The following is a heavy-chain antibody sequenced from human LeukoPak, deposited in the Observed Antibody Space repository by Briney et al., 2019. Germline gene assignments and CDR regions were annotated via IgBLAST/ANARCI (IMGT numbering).Heavy chain of an antibody. CDR1: GGSISSGDYY. V-gene: IGHV4-30-4*01. D-gene: IGHD3-22*01. Sequence: SQTLSLTCTVSGGSISSGDYYWSWIRQPPGKGLEWIGYIYYSGSTYYNPSLKSRVAISVDTSKNQFSLKLSSVTAADTAVYYCARTYYYDSSGYWSWFDPWGQGTLVTVSS. CDR3: ARTYYYDSSGYWSWFDP. CDR2: IYYSGST. J-gene: IGHJ5*02.